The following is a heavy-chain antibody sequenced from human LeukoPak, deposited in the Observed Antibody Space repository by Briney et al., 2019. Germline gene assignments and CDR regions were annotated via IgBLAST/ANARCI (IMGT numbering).Heavy chain of an antibody. CDR3: ARAGAGTQARQIDAFDI. V-gene: IGHV3-30*03. D-gene: IGHD6-19*01. CDR1: GFTFINYD. CDR2: ISYDGTNK. Sequence: GGSLRLSCAASGFTFINYDMHWVRQAPGKGLEWVASISYDGTNKYYGDSVKGRFTISRDNSKNTLYLQMNSLRAEDTAVYYCARAGAGTQARQIDAFDIWGQGTRVTVSA. J-gene: IGHJ3*02.